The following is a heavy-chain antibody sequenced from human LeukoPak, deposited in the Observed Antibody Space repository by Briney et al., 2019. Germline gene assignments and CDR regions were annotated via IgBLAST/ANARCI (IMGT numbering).Heavy chain of an antibody. CDR2: ISNSGRNI. CDR1: GFTFSSNG. Sequence: GGSLRLSCAASGFTFSSNGMNWVRQAPGKGLEWVAYISNSGRNIFYADSVKGRFTISRDNAENSLYVQMSSLRAEDTAVYYCARARGTVDCSSTSCYIFDNWGQGTLVTVSS. CDR3: ARARGTVDCSSTSCYIFDN. J-gene: IGHJ4*02. D-gene: IGHD2-2*02. V-gene: IGHV3-48*04.